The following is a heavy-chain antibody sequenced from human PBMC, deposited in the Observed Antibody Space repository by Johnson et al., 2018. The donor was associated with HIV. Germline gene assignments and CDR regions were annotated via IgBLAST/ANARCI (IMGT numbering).Heavy chain of an antibody. Sequence: MQLVESGGGLVQPGGSLRLSCAASGFTFSSYAMSWVRQAPGKGLEWVSVIGGSGGSTYYADSVKGRFTISRDNSKNTVFLQMNSLRADDTAVYSCARDLRFNRTVQGRVIISGVFDMWGQGTVVHVSS. D-gene: IGHD3-10*01. CDR3: ARDLRFNRTVQGRVIISGVFDM. V-gene: IGHV3-23*04. J-gene: IGHJ3*02. CDR1: GFTFSSYA. CDR2: IGGSGGST.